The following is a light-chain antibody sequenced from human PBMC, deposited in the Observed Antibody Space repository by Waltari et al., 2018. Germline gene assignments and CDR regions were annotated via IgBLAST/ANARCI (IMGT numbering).Light chain of an antibody. Sequence: SSELTQDPTVSVALGQTVRITCQGDSLRRYYPSWYQQRPGQAPILVFYSQSSRPSGIPDRFSGSISGNTASLTITGAQAEDEADYYCHSRDSSSTRFFGGGTRLTV. CDR2: SQS. CDR1: SLRRYY. CDR3: HSRDSSSTRF. J-gene: IGLJ2*01. V-gene: IGLV3-19*01.